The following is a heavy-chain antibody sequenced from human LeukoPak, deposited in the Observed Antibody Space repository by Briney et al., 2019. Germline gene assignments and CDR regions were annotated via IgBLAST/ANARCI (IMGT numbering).Heavy chain of an antibody. CDR1: GFTFSRFW. D-gene: IGHD5-18*01. J-gene: IGHJ4*02. Sequence: GGSLRLSCAASGFTFSRFWMSWVRQAPGKGLEWVANIKQDGSEKYYVDSVKGRFTISRDNAKNSLYLQMNSLRAEDTALYYCAKGGEQLWSAYYFDYWGQGTLVTVSS. CDR3: AKGGEQLWSAYYFDY. V-gene: IGHV3-7*03. CDR2: IKQDGSEK.